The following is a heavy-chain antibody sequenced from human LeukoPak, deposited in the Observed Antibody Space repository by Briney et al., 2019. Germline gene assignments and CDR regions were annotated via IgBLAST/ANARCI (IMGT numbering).Heavy chain of an antibody. CDR2: ISYDGSNK. CDR3: ARDRASVLRYFDWLEDY. D-gene: IGHD3-9*01. CDR1: GFIFSSYA. V-gene: IGHV3-30*01. Sequence: PGGSLRLSCAASGFIFSSYAMHWVRQAPGKGLEWVAVISYDGSNKYYADSVKGRFTISRDNSKNTLYLQMNSLRAEDTAVYYCARDRASVLRYFDWLEDYWGQGTLVTVSS. J-gene: IGHJ4*02.